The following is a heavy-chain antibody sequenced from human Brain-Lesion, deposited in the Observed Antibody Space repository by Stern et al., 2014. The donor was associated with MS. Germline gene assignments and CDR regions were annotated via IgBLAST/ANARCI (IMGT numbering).Heavy chain of an antibody. D-gene: IGHD1-26*01. V-gene: IGHV1-24*01. CDR1: GYTLTELS. Sequence: VQLVESGAEVKKPGASVKVSCKVSGYTLTELSMHLVRKAPRKGLEWMGGFDPEDCETIYAQKFQGRVTMTEDTSTDTAYMELSSLRSEDAAVYYCATLSPGAGGNYYRHFDYWGQGTLVTVAA. J-gene: IGHJ4*02. CDR3: ATLSPGAGGNYYRHFDY. CDR2: FDPEDCET.